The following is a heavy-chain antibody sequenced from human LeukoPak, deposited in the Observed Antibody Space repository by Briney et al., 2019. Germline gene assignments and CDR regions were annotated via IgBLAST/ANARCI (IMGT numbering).Heavy chain of an antibody. J-gene: IGHJ4*02. CDR3: TRERRGSYYAFES. V-gene: IGHV3-11*05. CDR2: VTSGRGST. Sequence: PGGSLRLSCAASGFSVSDYSISWVRQSPGKGPEWISYVTSGRGSTNYADSVKGRFTISRDNAKNSVALQLDGLRADDTAVYFCTRERRGSYYAFESWGQGTLVTVSS. CDR1: GFSVSDYS. D-gene: IGHD3-16*01.